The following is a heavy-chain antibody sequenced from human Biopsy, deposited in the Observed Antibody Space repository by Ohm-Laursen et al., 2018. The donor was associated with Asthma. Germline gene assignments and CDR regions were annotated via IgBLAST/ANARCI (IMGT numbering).Heavy chain of an antibody. CDR3: AKRRGYSGHGNDY. V-gene: IGHV3-30*18. J-gene: IGHJ4*02. Sequence: SLRLSCTATGFMFRSFGMHWVRQAPGKGLEWVAVISYDGNHKFYEDSVKGRFTISRDNSKNTLYLQMNSLRTEDTAVYYCAKRRGYSGHGNDYWGQGTLVIVSS. CDR2: ISYDGNHK. CDR1: GFMFRSFG. D-gene: IGHD5-12*01.